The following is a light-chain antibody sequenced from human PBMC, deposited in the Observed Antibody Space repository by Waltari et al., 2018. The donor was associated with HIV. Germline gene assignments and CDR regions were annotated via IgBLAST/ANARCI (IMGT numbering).Light chain of an antibody. J-gene: IGLJ2*01. CDR3: SSHAGSKVV. CDR2: DFI. Sequence: QSALTQPPSASGSPGQSVTLSCTGTSSDVGGYNYVSWHQQHPGKAPKLMIYDFIKRPSGFPDRVSGSKSGNTASLTVSVLQPEDEADYYCSSHAGSKVVFGGGTRLTVL. CDR1: SSDVGGYNY. V-gene: IGLV2-8*01.